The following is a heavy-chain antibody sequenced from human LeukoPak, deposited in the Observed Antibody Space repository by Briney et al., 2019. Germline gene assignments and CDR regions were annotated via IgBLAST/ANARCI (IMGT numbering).Heavy chain of an antibody. CDR2: ISSSGSTI. J-gene: IGHJ5*02. D-gene: IGHD1-26*01. Sequence: PGGSLRLSCTASGFTFGDHVMSWVRQAPGKGLEWVSYISSSGSTIYYADSVKGRFTISRDNAKNSLYLRMDTLRAEDTAVYYCARAPRFRLVGVPKGPFDPWGQGTLVTVSS. V-gene: IGHV3-11*01. CDR3: ARAPRFRLVGVPKGPFDP. CDR1: GFTFGDHV.